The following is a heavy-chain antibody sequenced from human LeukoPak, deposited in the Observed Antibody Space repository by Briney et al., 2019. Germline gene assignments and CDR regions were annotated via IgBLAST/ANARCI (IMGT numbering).Heavy chain of an antibody. J-gene: IGHJ4*02. CDR1: KFTFTNYW. CDR2: IKEDGSEK. Sequence: GGSLRLSCAASKFTFTNYWMSWVRQAPGKGLEWVANIKEDGSEKRYVGSVKGRFTISRDNAKNTLYLQMNSLRAEDTAVYYCARGHILQVGLDYWGQGTLVTVSS. CDR3: ARGHILQVGLDY. D-gene: IGHD3-3*02. V-gene: IGHV3-7*01.